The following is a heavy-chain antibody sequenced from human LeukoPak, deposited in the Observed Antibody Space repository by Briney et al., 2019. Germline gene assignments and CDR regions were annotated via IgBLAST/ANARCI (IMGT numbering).Heavy chain of an antibody. CDR2: IRYDGSNK. CDR1: GFTFSSYG. V-gene: IGHV3-30*02. Sequence: GGSLRLSCAASGFTFSSYGMHWVRQAPGKGLEWVAFIRYDGSNKYYADSVKGRFTISRDNSKNKLYLQMNSLRAEDTAVYYCAKAPSGGSSYEDYWGQGTLVTVSS. J-gene: IGHJ4*02. D-gene: IGHD2-15*01. CDR3: AKAPSGGSSYEDY.